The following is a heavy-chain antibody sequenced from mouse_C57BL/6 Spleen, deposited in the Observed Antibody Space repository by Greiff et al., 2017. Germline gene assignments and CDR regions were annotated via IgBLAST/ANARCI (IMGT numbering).Heavy chain of an antibody. CDR3: AREEDY. CDR2: ISYDGSN. Sequence: EVQLQESGPGLVKPSQSLSLTCSVTGYSITSGYYWNWIRQFPGNKLEWMGYISYDGSNNYNPSLKNRISITRDTSKNRFFLKLNSVTTEDTATYYCAREEDYWGQGTSVTVSS. V-gene: IGHV3-6*01. CDR1: GYSITSGYY. J-gene: IGHJ4*01.